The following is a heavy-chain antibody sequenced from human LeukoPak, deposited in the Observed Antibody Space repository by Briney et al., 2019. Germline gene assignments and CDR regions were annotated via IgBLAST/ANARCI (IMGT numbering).Heavy chain of an antibody. CDR2: ISSDGNDK. CDR3: TTKVIRGNSGDDYDD. J-gene: IGHJ4*02. Sequence: GGSLRLSCAASGVTFSSYGMHWVRQAPGKGLEWVALISSDGNDKLYGDPVKGRFTISRDDSKSTLYLQMNSLRAEDTAVYYCTTKVIRGNSGDDYDDWGQGTLVTVSS. V-gene: IGHV3-30*03. D-gene: IGHD5-12*01. CDR1: GVTFSSYG.